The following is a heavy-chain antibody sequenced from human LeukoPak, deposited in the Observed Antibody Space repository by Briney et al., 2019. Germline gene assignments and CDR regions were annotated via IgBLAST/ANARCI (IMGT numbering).Heavy chain of an antibody. V-gene: IGHV4-59*06. J-gene: IGHJ4*02. CDR3: ARATPTVTTRRVYFDY. CDR2: IYYSGST. Sequence: SETLSLTCTVSGGSISSYYWSWIRQHPGKGLEWIGYIYYSGSTYYNPSLKSRVTISVDTSKNQFSLKLSSVTAADTAVYYCARATPTVTTRRVYFDYWGQGTLVTVSS. CDR1: GGSISSYY. D-gene: IGHD4-17*01.